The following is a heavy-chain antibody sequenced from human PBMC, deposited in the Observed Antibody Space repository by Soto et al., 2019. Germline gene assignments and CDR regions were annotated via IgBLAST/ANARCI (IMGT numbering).Heavy chain of an antibody. Sequence: PSQTLSLTCAISGDGVSSNSAAWNWIRQSPSRGLEWLGRTYYRSKWYNDYAVSVKSRITINPDTSKNQFSLQLNSVTPEDTAVYYCARGSLYIVATLDDAFDIWGQGTMVTVSS. J-gene: IGHJ3*02. V-gene: IGHV6-1*01. D-gene: IGHD5-12*01. CDR3: ARGSLYIVATLDDAFDI. CDR2: TYYRSKWYN. CDR1: GDGVSSNSAA.